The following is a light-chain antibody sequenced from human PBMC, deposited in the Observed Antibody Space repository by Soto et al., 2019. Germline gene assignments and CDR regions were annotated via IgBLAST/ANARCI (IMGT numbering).Light chain of an antibody. CDR1: SGHSSYA. CDR3: QTWGTAIHDVV. CDR2: LNSDGSH. Sequence: QPVLTQSPSASASLGASVKLTCTLSSGHSSYAIAWHQQRPEKGPRYLMKLNSDGSHNKGDGIPDRFSGSSSGAERHLTISSLQSEDEADYYCQTWGTAIHDVVFGGGTKLTVL. V-gene: IGLV4-69*01. J-gene: IGLJ2*01.